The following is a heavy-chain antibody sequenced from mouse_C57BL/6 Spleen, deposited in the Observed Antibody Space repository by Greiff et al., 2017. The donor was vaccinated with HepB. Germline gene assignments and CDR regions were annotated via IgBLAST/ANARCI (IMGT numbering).Heavy chain of an antibody. CDR2: IYPGDGDT. Sequence: QVQLKESGPELVKPGASVKISCKASGYAFSSSWMNWVKQRPGKGLEWIGRIYPGDGDTNYNGKFKGKATVTADKSSSTAYMQLSSLTSEDSAVYFCARSDGYDGAMDYWGQGTSVTVSS. CDR1: GYAFSSSW. D-gene: IGHD2-2*01. V-gene: IGHV1-82*01. J-gene: IGHJ4*01. CDR3: ARSDGYDGAMDY.